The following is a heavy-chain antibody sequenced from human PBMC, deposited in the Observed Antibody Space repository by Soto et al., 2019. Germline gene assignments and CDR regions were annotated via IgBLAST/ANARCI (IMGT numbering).Heavy chain of an antibody. D-gene: IGHD4-17*01. Sequence: QVQLQESGPGLVKPSQTLSLTCTVSGGSISSGGYYWSWIRQHPGKGLEWIGYIYYSGSTYYNPSLKSRVTISVDTSKNQFSLKLSSVTAADTAVYYCARGVYGDYANLFYYYYGMDVWGQGTTVTVSS. CDR1: GGSISSGGYY. CDR3: ARGVYGDYANLFYYYYGMDV. J-gene: IGHJ6*02. CDR2: IYYSGST. V-gene: IGHV4-31*03.